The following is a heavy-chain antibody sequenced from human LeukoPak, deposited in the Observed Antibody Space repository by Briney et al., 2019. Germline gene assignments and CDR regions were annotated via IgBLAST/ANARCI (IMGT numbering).Heavy chain of an antibody. V-gene: IGHV4-34*01. CDR3: ARVSKFFRSGGSCHFYY. J-gene: IGHJ4*02. Sequence: SETLSLTCAVYGGSFSGYYWSWIRQPPGKGLEWIGEINHSGSTNYNPSLKSRVTISVDTSKNQFSLELSSVTAADTAVYYCARVSKFFRSGGSCHFYYWGQGTLVTVSS. CDR2: INHSGST. D-gene: IGHD2-15*01. CDR1: GGSFSGYY.